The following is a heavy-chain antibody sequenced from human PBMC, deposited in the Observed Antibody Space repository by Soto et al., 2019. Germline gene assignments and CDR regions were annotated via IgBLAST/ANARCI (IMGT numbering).Heavy chain of an antibody. Sequence: PSETLSLTCTVSGGSISSGGYYWSWIRQPPGKGLEWIGYIYYSGSTNYNPSLQSRVTISVDTSKNQLSLKLSSVTAADTAVYYCARAVLPATAPFDYWGQGTLVTVSS. V-gene: IGHV4-61*08. J-gene: IGHJ4*02. CDR3: ARAVLPATAPFDY. D-gene: IGHD2-2*01. CDR1: GGSISSGGYY. CDR2: IYYSGST.